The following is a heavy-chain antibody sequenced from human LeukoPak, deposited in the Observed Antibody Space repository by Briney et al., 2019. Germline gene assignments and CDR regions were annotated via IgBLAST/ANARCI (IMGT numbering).Heavy chain of an antibody. V-gene: IGHV1-8*01. J-gene: IGHJ6*02. CDR3: AGDTKTGTGYYYYYYGMDV. CDR2: MSPDSGDT. Sequence: GASVKVSCKASGFTFTTYDLNWVRQAPGQGLEWMGWMSPDSGDTGYAQKFQGRITMTRSTSTSTAYLELSSLRTDDTAVYYCAGDTKTGTGYYYYYYGMDVWGQGTTVTVSS. CDR1: GFTFTTYD. D-gene: IGHD1-7*01.